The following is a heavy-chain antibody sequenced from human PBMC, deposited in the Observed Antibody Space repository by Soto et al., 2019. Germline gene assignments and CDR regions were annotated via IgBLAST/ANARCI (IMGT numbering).Heavy chain of an antibody. D-gene: IGHD3-10*01. CDR3: ARGSVRPSPRAFDI. Sequence: PLEILSLTCTVSGGSIISPNFYWSWIRQHPGKGLEWIGEINHSGSTNYNPSLKSRVTISVDTSKNQFSLKLSSVTAADTAVYYCARGSVRPSPRAFDIWGQGTMVTVSS. CDR2: INHSGST. J-gene: IGHJ3*02. V-gene: IGHV4-39*07. CDR1: GGSIISPNFY.